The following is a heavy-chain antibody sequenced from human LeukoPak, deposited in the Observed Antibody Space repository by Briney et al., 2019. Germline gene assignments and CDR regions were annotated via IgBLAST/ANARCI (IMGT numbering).Heavy chain of an antibody. V-gene: IGHV4-30-2*01. J-gene: IGHJ6*03. CDR3: ARDRGYCSSTSCRTQNYYYMDV. D-gene: IGHD2-2*01. Sequence: KASETLSLTCTVSGGSISSGGYYWSWIRQPPGKGLEWIGYIYHSGSTYYNPSLKSRVTISVDRSKNQFSLKLSSVTAADTAVYYCARDRGYCSSTSCRTQNYYYMDVWGKGTTVTVSS. CDR2: IYHSGST. CDR1: GGSISSGGYY.